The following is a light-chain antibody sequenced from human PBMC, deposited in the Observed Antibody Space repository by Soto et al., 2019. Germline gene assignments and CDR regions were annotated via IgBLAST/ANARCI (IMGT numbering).Light chain of an antibody. Sequence: QSVLTQPASVSGSPGQSITISCTGTSGDIGSYNRVSWYQQHPGKAPKPIIYEVTDRPSEVSNRFSGSKSGNTASLTISGLQAEDEAEYYCSSYTNINTRACVFGTGAKVTVL. V-gene: IGLV2-14*01. CDR3: SSYTNINTRACV. CDR1: SGDIGSYNR. CDR2: EVT. J-gene: IGLJ1*01.